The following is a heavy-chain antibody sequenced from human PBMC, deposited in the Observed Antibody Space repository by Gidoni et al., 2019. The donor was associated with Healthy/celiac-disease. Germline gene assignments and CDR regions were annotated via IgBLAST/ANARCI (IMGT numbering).Heavy chain of an antibody. CDR1: GFSLSTSGMC. V-gene: IGHV2-70*01. CDR2: IDWDDDK. J-gene: IGHJ2*01. Sequence: QVTLRESGPALVKPTQTLTLPCTFSGFSLSTSGMCVSWIRQPPGKALEWLALIDWDDDKYYSTSLKTRLTISKDTSKNQVVLTMTNMDPVDTATYYCARIRSSSVAGTHWYFDLWGRGTLVTVSS. D-gene: IGHD6-19*01. CDR3: ARIRSSSVAGTHWYFDL.